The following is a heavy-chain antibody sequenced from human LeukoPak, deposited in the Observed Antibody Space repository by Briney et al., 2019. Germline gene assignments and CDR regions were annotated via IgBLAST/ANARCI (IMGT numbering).Heavy chain of an antibody. CDR1: GCTFTGYY. CDR2: IIPIFGTA. Sequence: GASVKVSCKASGCTFTGYYMHWVRQAPGQGLEWMGGIIPIFGTANYAQKFQGRVTITADKSTSTAYMELSSLRSEDTAVYYCARGGPSGGYYYMDVWGKGTTVTVSS. D-gene: IGHD2-15*01. V-gene: IGHV1-69*06. CDR3: ARGGPSGGYYYMDV. J-gene: IGHJ6*03.